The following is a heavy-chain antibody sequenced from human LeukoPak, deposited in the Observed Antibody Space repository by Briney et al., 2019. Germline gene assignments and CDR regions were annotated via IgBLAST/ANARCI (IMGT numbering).Heavy chain of an antibody. CDR2: ISAYNGNT. CDR3: ARVVRKIFGVVIFDS. V-gene: IGHV1-18*01. J-gene: IGHJ4*02. D-gene: IGHD3-3*01. Sequence: ASVKVSCKASGYTFTSYGISWVRQAPGQGLEWMGWISAYNGNTNYAQKLQGRVTMTTDTSTSTAYMELRSLRSDDTAVYYCARVVRKIFGVVIFDSWGQGTLVTVSS. CDR1: GYTFTSYG.